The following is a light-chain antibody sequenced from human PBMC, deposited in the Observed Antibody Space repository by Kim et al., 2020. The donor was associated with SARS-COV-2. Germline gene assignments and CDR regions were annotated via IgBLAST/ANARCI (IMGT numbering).Light chain of an antibody. CDR1: SGHSSYA. CDR3: QTWDTGIRV. J-gene: IGLJ3*02. Sequence: SVKLTCTLSSGHSSYAIAWHQQQPEKGPRYLMKLTSDGSHIKGDGIPDRFSGSSSGAERYLTISSLQSEDEADYYCQTWDTGIRVFGGGTQLTVL. CDR2: LTSDGSH. V-gene: IGLV4-69*01.